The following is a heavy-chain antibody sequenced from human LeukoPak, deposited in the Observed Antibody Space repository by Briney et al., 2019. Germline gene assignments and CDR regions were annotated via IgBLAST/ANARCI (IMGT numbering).Heavy chain of an antibody. J-gene: IGHJ4*02. CDR3: AKVVDYYDSLDYFDY. CDR1: GFTFSNYG. CDR2: MSGRGGHM. Sequence: GGSLRLSCAASGFTFSNYGMSWVRQAPGKGLEWVSAMSGRGGHMYYTDSVKGRFTISRDNSKNTLYLQMNSLRAEDTAVYYCAKVVDYYDSLDYFDYWGQGTLVTVSS. V-gene: IGHV3-23*01. D-gene: IGHD3-22*01.